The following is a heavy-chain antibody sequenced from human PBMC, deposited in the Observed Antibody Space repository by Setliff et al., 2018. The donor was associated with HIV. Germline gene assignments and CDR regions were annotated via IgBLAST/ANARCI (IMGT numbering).Heavy chain of an antibody. D-gene: IGHD3-22*01. Sequence: GGSLRLSCAASGFTFSGHWMTWVRQAPGKGLEWVANIKQDGSETYYLDSVRGRFTISRDNAKGALYLQMNSLRAEDTAMYYCVRSGIILGITPWYWGQGTLVTVSS. CDR3: VRSGIILGITPWY. J-gene: IGHJ4*02. V-gene: IGHV3-7*01. CDR2: IKQDGSET. CDR1: GFTFSGHW.